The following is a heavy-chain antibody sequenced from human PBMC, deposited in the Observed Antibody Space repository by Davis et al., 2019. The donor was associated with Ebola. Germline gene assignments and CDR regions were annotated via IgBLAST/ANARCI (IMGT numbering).Heavy chain of an antibody. V-gene: IGHV4-59*01. J-gene: IGHJ6*02. CDR3: AKVTVRPNYCSSTSCYYYYYYGMDV. CDR2: IYYSGST. Sequence: SETLSLTCTVSGGSISSYYWSWIRQPPGKGLEWIGYIYYSGSTNYNLSLKSRVTISVDTSKNQFSLKLSSVTAADTAVYYCAKVTVRPNYCSSTSCYYYYYYGMDVWGQGTTVTVAS. CDR1: GGSISSYY. D-gene: IGHD2-2*01.